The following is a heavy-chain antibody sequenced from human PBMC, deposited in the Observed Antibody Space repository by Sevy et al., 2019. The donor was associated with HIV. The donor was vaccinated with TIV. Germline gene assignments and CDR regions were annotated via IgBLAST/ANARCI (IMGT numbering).Heavy chain of an antibody. CDR3: AKDARRVSGWYYFDY. Sequence: GGSLRLSCAASGFSFSYYAMGWVRQAPGKGLEWVSSFTEGGDSTYYADSGKGRFTISRDNSKNRLSMQMNSLRAEDTAVYYCAKDARRVSGWYYFDYWGQGSLVTVSS. CDR1: GFSFSYYA. CDR2: FTEGGDST. D-gene: IGHD6-19*01. V-gene: IGHV3-23*01. J-gene: IGHJ4*02.